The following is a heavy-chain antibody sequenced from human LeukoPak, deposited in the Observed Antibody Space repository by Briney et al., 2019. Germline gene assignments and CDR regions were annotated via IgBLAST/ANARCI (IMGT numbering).Heavy chain of an antibody. V-gene: IGHV3-30-3*01. D-gene: IGHD6-13*01. CDR1: GFTFSSYA. CDR2: ISYDGSNK. CDR3: ARDGLKAAAGPKMYYYYGMDV. J-gene: IGHJ6*02. Sequence: GGSLRLSCAASGFTFSSYAMHWVRQAPGKGLEWVAVISYDGSNKYYADSVKGRFTISRDNSKNTLYLQMNSLRAEDTAVYYCARDGLKAAAGPKMYYYYGMDVWGQGTTVTVSS.